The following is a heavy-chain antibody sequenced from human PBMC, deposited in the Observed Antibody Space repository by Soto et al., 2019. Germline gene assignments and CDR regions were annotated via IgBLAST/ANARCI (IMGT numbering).Heavy chain of an antibody. V-gene: IGHV4-30-4*02. CDR2: IYHSGST. Sequence: SETLSLTCTVSGGSISSGDYYWSWIRQPPGKGLEWIGYIYHSGSTYYNPSLKSRVTISVDTSKNQFSLKLSSVTAADTAVYYCARDLIWFGDPYYGMDVWGQGTTVTVSS. CDR3: ARDLIWFGDPYYGMDV. CDR1: GGSISSGDYY. D-gene: IGHD3-10*01. J-gene: IGHJ6*02.